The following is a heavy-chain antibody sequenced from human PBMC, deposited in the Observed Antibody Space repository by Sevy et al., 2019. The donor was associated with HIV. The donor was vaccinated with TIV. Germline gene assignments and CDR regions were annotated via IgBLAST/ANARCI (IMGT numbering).Heavy chain of an antibody. V-gene: IGHV3-7*01. D-gene: IGHD6-13*01. CDR1: GFTLNNYW. CDR2: INQDGGVT. J-gene: IGHJ4*02. Sequence: GGSLRLSCVASGFTLNNYWMHWVRQAPGKGLEWVANINQDGGVTYYVDSVRGRFTISRDNGRNLVFLQMNSLRVDDTALYFCVRAIAKDGSFWGQGILVTVSS. CDR3: VRAIAKDGSF.